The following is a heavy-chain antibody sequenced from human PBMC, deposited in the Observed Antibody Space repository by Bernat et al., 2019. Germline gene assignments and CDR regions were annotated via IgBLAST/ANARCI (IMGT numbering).Heavy chain of an antibody. D-gene: IGHD6-6*01. CDR3: ARGNLGSSSLNYNYYYYYGMDV. CDR1: GDSVSSNSAA. J-gene: IGHJ6*02. CDR2: TYYRSKWYN. Sequence: QVQLQQSGPGLVKPSQTLSLTCAISGDSVSSNSAAWNWIRQSPSRGLEWLGRTYYRSKWYNDYAVSVKSQITINPDTSKNQFSLQLNSVTPEDTAVYYCARGNLGSSSLNYNYYYYYGMDVWGQGTTVTVSS. V-gene: IGHV6-1*01.